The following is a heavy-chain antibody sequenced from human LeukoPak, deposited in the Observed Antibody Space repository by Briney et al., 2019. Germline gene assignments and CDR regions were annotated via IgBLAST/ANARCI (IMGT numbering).Heavy chain of an antibody. CDR1: GGSFSGYY. J-gene: IGHJ3*02. CDR2: IYTSGST. D-gene: IGHD1-7*01. Sequence: SETLSLTCAVYGGSFSGYYWSWIRQPPGKGLEWIGRIYTSGSTNYNPSLKSRVTISVDTSKNQFSLKLSSVTAADTAVYYCARLELDAFDIWGQGTMVTVSS. CDR3: ARLELDAFDI. V-gene: IGHV4-59*10.